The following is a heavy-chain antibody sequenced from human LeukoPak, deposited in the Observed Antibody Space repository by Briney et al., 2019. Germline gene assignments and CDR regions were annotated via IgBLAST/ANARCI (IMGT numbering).Heavy chain of an antibody. V-gene: IGHV3-53*05. D-gene: IGHD3-9*01. CDR3: ASLDIHNAFDI. J-gene: IGHJ3*02. CDR2: IYSGGST. Sequence: GGSLRLSCAASGFTVSSNYMSWVRQAPGKGLEWVSVIYSGGSTYYADSVKGRFTIYRDNPRKMLSLQMNGLRAEDTAIYYCASLDIHNAFDIWGPGTMVTVSS. CDR1: GFTVSSNY.